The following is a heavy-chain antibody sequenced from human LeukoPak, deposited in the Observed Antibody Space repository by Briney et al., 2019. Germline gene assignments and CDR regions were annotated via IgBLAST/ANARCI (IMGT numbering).Heavy chain of an antibody. D-gene: IGHD6-13*01. Sequence: SETLSLACTVSGGSISSYYWSWIRQPPGKGLEWIGYIYYSGSTNYNPSLKSRVTISVDTSKNQFPLKLSSVTAADTAVYYCSSSSWYGGGSDYWGQGTLVTVSS. CDR2: IYYSGST. CDR3: SSSSWYGGGSDY. J-gene: IGHJ4*02. CDR1: GGSISSYY. V-gene: IGHV4-59*08.